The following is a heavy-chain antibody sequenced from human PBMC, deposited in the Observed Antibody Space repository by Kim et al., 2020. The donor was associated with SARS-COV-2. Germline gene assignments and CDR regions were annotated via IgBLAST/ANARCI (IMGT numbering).Heavy chain of an antibody. CDR2: IYSGGST. Sequence: GGSLRLSCAASGFTVSSNYMSWVRQAPGKGLEWGSVIYSGGSTYYADSVKGRFTISRDNSKNPLYLQMNSLRAEDTAVYYCARVDSSGYYEYYFDYWGQGTLVTVSS. CDR1: GFTVSSNY. D-gene: IGHD3-22*01. V-gene: IGHV3-53*01. J-gene: IGHJ4*02. CDR3: ARVDSSGYYEYYFDY.